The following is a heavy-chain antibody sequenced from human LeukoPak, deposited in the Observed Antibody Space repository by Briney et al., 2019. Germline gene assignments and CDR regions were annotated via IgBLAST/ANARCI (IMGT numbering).Heavy chain of an antibody. V-gene: IGHV3-9*01. J-gene: IGHJ4*02. D-gene: IGHD4-17*01. CDR2: ISWNSGSI. Sequence: PGGFLRLSCAASGFTFDDYAMHWVRQAPGKGLEWVSGISWNSGSIGYADSVKGRFTISRDNAKNSLYLQMNSLRAEDTALYYCAKSHDYGDYVPQGGFDYWGQGTLVTVSS. CDR3: AKSHDYGDYVPQGGFDY. CDR1: GFTFDDYA.